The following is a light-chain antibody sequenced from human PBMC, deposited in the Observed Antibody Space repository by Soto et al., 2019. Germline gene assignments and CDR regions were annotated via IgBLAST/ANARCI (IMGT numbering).Light chain of an antibody. CDR3: CSYAGDKTYV. V-gene: IGLV2-23*01. CDR1: GSDVRTYNL. CDR2: EAS. J-gene: IGLJ1*01. Sequence: QSVLARPASVSGSPGQSITISCTVTGSDVRTYNLVSWYQQHPGKVPKLIIYEASKRPSGVSNRFSGSQPGNTASLTVSGLQAEDEADYYCCSYAGDKTYVFGSGTKSPS.